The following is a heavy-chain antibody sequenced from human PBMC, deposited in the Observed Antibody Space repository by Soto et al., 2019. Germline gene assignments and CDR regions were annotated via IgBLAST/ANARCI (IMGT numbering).Heavy chain of an antibody. J-gene: IGHJ6*02. V-gene: IGHV3-23*01. CDR2: LSNSGGTT. Sequence: VQLLESGGGLVQPGGSLGLSCAGSGFTFANYAMSWVRQAPGKVLEWVSVLSNSGGTTYYADSVKGRFTISRDNFKNTLYLQLDSLRAEDTAIYYCARFEGGASGTYGLDVWGQGTTVTVSS. CDR3: ARFEGGASGTYGLDV. D-gene: IGHD3-10*01. CDR1: GFTFANYA.